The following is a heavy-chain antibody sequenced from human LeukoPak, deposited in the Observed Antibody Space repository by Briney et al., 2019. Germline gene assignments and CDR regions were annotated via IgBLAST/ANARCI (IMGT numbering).Heavy chain of an antibody. J-gene: IGHJ4*02. CDR3: AREGLEQWLAYPPYYFDY. CDR1: GYTFTGYY. D-gene: IGHD6-19*01. Sequence: ASVKVSCKASGYTFTGYYMHWVRQAPGQGLEWMGWINPNSGGTDYAQKFQGRVTMTRDTSISTAYMELSRLRSDDTAVYYCAREGLEQWLAYPPYYFDYWGQGTLVTASS. V-gene: IGHV1-2*02. CDR2: INPNSGGT.